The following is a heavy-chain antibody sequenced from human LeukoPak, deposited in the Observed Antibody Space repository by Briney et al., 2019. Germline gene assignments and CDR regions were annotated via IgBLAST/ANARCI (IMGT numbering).Heavy chain of an antibody. CDR1: GFTFSIYW. CDR2: IKQDGSEK. Sequence: GGSLRLSCAASGFTFSIYWMSWVRQAPGKGLEWVANIKQDGSEKYYVDSVKGRFTISRDNAKNSLFLQMNSLRAEDTAVYSCARDPRYSRGGHDSWARGPLVPVS. D-gene: IGHD6-19*01. V-gene: IGHV3-7*01. CDR3: ARDPRYSRGGHDS. J-gene: IGHJ5*01.